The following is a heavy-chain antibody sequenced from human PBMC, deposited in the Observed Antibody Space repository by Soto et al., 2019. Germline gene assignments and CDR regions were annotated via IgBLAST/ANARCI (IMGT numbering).Heavy chain of an antibody. CDR1: GGTFSRYA. Sequence: QVQLVQSGAEVKKPGSSVKVSCKASGGTFSRYAISWVRQAPGQGLEWMGGIIPIFGTANYAHKFQGRVTITADESTIPAYLELSSQRSEDTAVYYCAREGDSYFDSSGYSNDYYGMDVWGQVTRVTVS. D-gene: IGHD3-22*01. J-gene: IGHJ6*02. V-gene: IGHV1-69*01. CDR2: IIPIFGTA. CDR3: AREGDSYFDSSGYSNDYYGMDV.